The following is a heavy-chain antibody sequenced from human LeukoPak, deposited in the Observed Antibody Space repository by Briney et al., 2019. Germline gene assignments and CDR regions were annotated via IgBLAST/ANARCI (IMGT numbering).Heavy chain of an antibody. Sequence: SQTLTLICAISGDSDSRNSDPWNSITKSPSRGLEWLGRKYYRPKWYNDCAVSVKSRITSNPDTSKNQCSLQLNSVTPEDTAVYYCARDHGGGIAVAGTERAYYFDYWGEGTLVTLSS. D-gene: IGHD6-19*01. CDR2: KYYRPKWYN. J-gene: IGHJ4*02. CDR3: ARDHGGGIAVAGTERAYYFDY. V-gene: IGHV6-1*01. CDR1: GDSDSRNSDP.